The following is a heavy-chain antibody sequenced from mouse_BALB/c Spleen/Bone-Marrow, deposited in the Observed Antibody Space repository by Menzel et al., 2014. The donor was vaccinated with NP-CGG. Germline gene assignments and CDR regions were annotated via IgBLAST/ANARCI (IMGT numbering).Heavy chain of an antibody. V-gene: IGHV14-3*02. CDR3: ANYYYGYYFDS. Sequence: VQLQQSGAEFVKPGASVKLSCTASGFNIKDTYMHWVKQRPEQGLEWIGRIDPANGNTKYDPKFQGKATITADTSSNTAYLQLSSLTSEDTAVYYCANYYYGYYFDSWGQGTTLTVSS. J-gene: IGHJ2*01. CDR2: IDPANGNT. D-gene: IGHD1-1*01. CDR1: GFNIKDTY.